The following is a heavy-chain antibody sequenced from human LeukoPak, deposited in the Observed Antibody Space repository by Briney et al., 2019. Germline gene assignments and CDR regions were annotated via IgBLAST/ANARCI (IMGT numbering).Heavy chain of an antibody. V-gene: IGHV1-2*02. CDR3: ARCVRYCSGGSCYYDWFDP. CDR2: INPNSGGT. J-gene: IGHJ5*02. D-gene: IGHD2-15*01. Sequence: GASVKVSCKASRYTFTGYYMQWVRQAPGHRLEWMGWINPNSGGTNYAQRFQGRVTMTRDTSISTVYMELSRLRSDDTAVYYCARCVRYCSGGSCYYDWFDPWGQGTLVTVSS. CDR1: RYTFTGYY.